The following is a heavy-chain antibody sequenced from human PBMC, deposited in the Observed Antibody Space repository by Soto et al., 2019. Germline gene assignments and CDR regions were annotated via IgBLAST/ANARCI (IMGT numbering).Heavy chain of an antibody. CDR3: AKTVTKAVPVYYGMDV. J-gene: IGHJ6*02. Sequence: EVQLLESGGGLVQTGGSLRLSCADSGFTVSSYAMRWVRQAPVKVLEWVSAISVSGGRTYYADSVKGRFTIAIDNSKHTLYLQINSLRAEDTAVYYCAKTVTKAVPVYYGMDVWGLGTTGKVFS. V-gene: IGHV3-23*01. CDR1: GFTVSSYA. CDR2: ISVSGGRT. D-gene: IGHD1-7*01.